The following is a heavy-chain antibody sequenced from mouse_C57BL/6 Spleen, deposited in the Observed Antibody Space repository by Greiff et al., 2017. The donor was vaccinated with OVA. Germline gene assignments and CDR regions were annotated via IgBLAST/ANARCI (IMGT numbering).Heavy chain of an antibody. CDR3: ARRTGTGYFDV. D-gene: IGHD4-1*01. Sequence: QVQLQQPGAELVKPGASVKLSCKASGYTFTSYWMQWVKQRPGQGLEWIGEIDPSGSYTNYNQKFKGKATLTVDTSSSTAYMQLSSLTSEDSAVYYCARRTGTGYFDVWGTGTTVTVSS. CDR2: IDPSGSYT. CDR1: GYTFTSYW. V-gene: IGHV1-50*01. J-gene: IGHJ1*03.